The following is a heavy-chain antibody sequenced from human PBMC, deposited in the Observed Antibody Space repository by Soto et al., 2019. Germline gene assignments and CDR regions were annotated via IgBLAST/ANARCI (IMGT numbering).Heavy chain of an antibody. CDR3: AKDKKRARMIVVVMTSGFDF. CDR1: GFTFSNYA. V-gene: IGHV3-23*01. Sequence: EVQLLESGGGLVQPGGSLSLSCAVSGFTFSNYAMYWVRQAPGKGLEWVSFISGGGSTTYYADSVKGRFTISRDNSNNTLYLKMNRLSAEATAVYYCAKDKKRARMIVVVMTSGFDFWAHGTLVSVSS. D-gene: IGHD3-22*01. CDR2: ISGGGSTT. J-gene: IGHJ4*01.